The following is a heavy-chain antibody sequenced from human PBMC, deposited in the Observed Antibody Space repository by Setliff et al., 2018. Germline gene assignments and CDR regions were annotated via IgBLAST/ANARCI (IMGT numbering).Heavy chain of an antibody. CDR3: ARGEHIVSGDFYHYIDV. Sequence: ASVKVSCTASGYTFTAYYIHWVRQAPGQGLEWMGWINPNAGNINYIQKFQGRVTMTRDTSISTAYMELRRLKSDDTAVYYCARGEHIVSGDFYHYIDVWGKGTTVTVSS. D-gene: IGHD2-15*01. CDR2: INPNAGNI. V-gene: IGHV1-2*02. J-gene: IGHJ6*03. CDR1: GYTFTAYY.